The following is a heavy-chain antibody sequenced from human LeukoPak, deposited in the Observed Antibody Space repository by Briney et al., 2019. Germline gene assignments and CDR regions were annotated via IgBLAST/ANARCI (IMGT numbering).Heavy chain of an antibody. CDR1: GFTFSSFG. CDR3: ARGPPRGKYYYMDV. V-gene: IGHV3-13*01. Sequence: PGGSLRLSCAASGFTFSSFGMHWVRHHTGQGLEWVSTIGTDSDTYYPGSVEGRFTHSRDNAKNSLYLQMTSLTAGDTAVYYCARGPPRGKYYYMDVWGKGTTVTVSS. D-gene: IGHD1-1*01. J-gene: IGHJ6*03. CDR2: IGTDSDT.